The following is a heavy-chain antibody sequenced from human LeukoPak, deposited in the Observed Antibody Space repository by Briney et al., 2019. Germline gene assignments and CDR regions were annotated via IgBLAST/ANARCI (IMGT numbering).Heavy chain of an antibody. J-gene: IGHJ3*02. Sequence: TSETLSLTCTVSGGSISSYYWNWIRQPPGKGLEWIGYIYYSGSTNYNPSLKSRVTISVDTSKNQFSLRLSSVTAADTAVYYCARDGSAWGGAFDIWGQGTMVTVS. D-gene: IGHD7-27*01. CDR3: ARDGSAWGGAFDI. CDR2: IYYSGST. V-gene: IGHV4-59*01. CDR1: GGSISSYY.